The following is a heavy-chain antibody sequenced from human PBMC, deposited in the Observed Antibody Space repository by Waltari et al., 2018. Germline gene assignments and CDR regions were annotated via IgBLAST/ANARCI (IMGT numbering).Heavy chain of an antibody. V-gene: IGHV3-23*01. CDR1: GGSISSSSYY. Sequence: LQLQESGPGLVKPSETLSLTCTVSGGSISSSSYYWGWIRQAPGKWLEWVSAISGSGGSTYYADYVKGRFTISRDNSKNTLYLQMNSLRAEDTAVYYCAKDRSGWDRRYFDYWGQGTLVTVSS. CDR3: AKDRSGWDRRYFDY. CDR2: ISGSGGST. J-gene: IGHJ4*02. D-gene: IGHD6-19*01.